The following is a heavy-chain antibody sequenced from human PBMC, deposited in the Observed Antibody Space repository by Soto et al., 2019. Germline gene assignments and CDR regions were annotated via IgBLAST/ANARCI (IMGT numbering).Heavy chain of an antibody. J-gene: IGHJ4*02. D-gene: IGHD4-17*01. CDR3: ARGIVTVIYSFDY. Sequence: QVQLVQSGAEVKKPGSSVKVSCKASGGTFSSYTISWERQAPGQGPEWMGRIIPILGIANYAQKFQGRVTITADKHTSTAYMELSSLRSEDTAVYYCARGIVTVIYSFDYWGQGTLVSV. CDR1: GGTFSSYT. CDR2: IIPILGIA. V-gene: IGHV1-69*02.